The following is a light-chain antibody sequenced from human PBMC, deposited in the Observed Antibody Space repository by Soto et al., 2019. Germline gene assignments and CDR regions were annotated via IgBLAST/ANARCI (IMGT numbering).Light chain of an antibody. CDR2: AAS. V-gene: IGKV1-39*01. CDR3: QHSYSNPYT. J-gene: IGKJ2*01. CDR1: QSISSY. Sequence: DIQMTQSPSSLSVSVGDRVTITCRASQSISSYLNWYQQKPGKAPKLLVYAASSLQSGVPSRFSGSGSGTDFTLTISSLQPEDFATYYWQHSYSNPYTFGQGTKLEIK.